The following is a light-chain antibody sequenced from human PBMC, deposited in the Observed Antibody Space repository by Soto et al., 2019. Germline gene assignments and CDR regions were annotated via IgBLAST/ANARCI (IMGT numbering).Light chain of an antibody. CDR2: LSSDGSH. V-gene: IGLV4-69*01. J-gene: IGLJ2*01. CDR1: SGHSSYA. CDR3: QAWDTGARVV. Sequence: QPVLTQSPSASASLGASVKLTCTLSSGHSSYAIAWHPQQPEKGPRYLMKLSSDGSHSKGDGIPDRFSGSSSGAERYLTISSRESEDEADYYCQAWDTGARVVFGGGTKLTVL.